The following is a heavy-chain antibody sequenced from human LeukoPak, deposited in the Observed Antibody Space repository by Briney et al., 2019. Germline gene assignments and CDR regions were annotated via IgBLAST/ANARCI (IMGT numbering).Heavy chain of an antibody. Sequence: ASVKVSCKTSGYTFTSYAIHWVRQAPGQRLEWMGWINAGNGDTKYSQKFQGRVTITRDTSASTDYMELRSLRSDDTAVYYCARDICGGTSCLVYYFDYWGQGTLVTVSS. J-gene: IGHJ4*02. V-gene: IGHV1-3*01. CDR3: ARDICGGTSCLVYYFDY. CDR1: GYTFTSYA. CDR2: INAGNGDT. D-gene: IGHD2-2*01.